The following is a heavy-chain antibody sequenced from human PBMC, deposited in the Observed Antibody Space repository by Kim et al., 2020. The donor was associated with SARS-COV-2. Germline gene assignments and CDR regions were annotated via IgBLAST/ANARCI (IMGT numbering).Heavy chain of an antibody. D-gene: IGHD2-8*01. J-gene: IGHJ3*02. V-gene: IGHV3-74*01. Sequence: VKGRFTISRDNAKNTLYLQMNSQRAEDTAVYYCARDLCRCQTRADDAFDIWGQGTMVTVSS. CDR3: ARDLCRCQTRADDAFDI.